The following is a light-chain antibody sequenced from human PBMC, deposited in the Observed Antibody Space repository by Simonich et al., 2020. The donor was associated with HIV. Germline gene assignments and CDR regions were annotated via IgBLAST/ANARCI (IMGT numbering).Light chain of an antibody. Sequence: DIQMTQSPSSLSASVGDRVIITCQASQDISNNLNWYQQKSGKAPKVLIYDASNLETGVPSRFIGSTSGTNFTFTISSLQAEDIATYYCQQNDNLPLTFGGGTKVEI. CDR2: DAS. CDR3: QQNDNLPLT. J-gene: IGKJ4*01. CDR1: QDISNN. V-gene: IGKV1-33*01.